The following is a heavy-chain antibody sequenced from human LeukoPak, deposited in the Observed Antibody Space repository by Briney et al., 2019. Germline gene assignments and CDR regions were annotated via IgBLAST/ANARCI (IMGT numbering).Heavy chain of an antibody. Sequence: GGSLRLSCAASGFTFTSHWMHWVRQVPGKGLVWVSRISTDGRITGYADSAKGRFTVSRDNTKNTMYLQMNSLRAEDTAVYYCTRDRTVITLFDYWGQGSLVTVSS. J-gene: IGHJ4*02. CDR2: ISTDGRIT. CDR1: GFTFTSHW. D-gene: IGHD1-14*01. V-gene: IGHV3-74*01. CDR3: TRDRTVITLFDY.